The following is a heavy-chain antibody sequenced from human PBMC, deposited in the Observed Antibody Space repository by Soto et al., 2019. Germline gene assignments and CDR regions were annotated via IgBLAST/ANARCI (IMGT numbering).Heavy chain of an antibody. CDR3: ARMASAGTLNWFDP. Sequence: ASVKVSCKASGYTFINFDISWVRQATGQGLEWMGWMNPGSGKTGYANKFQGRVTMTRDASTGTAHLELSSLTSEDTAVYYCARMASAGTLNWFDPWGQGTLVTVSS. J-gene: IGHJ5*02. CDR2: MNPGSGKT. CDR1: GYTFINFD. D-gene: IGHD6-13*01. V-gene: IGHV1-8*02.